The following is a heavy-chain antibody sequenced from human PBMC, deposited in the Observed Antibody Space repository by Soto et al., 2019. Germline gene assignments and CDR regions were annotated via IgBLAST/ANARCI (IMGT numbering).Heavy chain of an antibody. CDR3: ARMATFGSLNCFDP. CDR1: GYSFTNND. D-gene: IGHD3-16*01. Sequence: ASVKVSCKASGYSFTNNDVSWVRQATGQGLEWMGWMNPGSGDTGYAQKFQGRVTMTRDISIATAYMELSSLRSDDTAIYYCARMATFGSLNCFDPWGQGTLVTVSS. V-gene: IGHV1-8*01. J-gene: IGHJ5*02. CDR2: MNPGSGDT.